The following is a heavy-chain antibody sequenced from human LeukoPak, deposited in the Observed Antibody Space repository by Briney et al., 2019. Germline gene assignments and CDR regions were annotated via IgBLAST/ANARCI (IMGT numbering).Heavy chain of an antibody. CDR3: ARELWGVADY. Sequence: SETLSLTCAVYGGSFSGYYWSWIRQPPGKGLEWIGEINHSGSTNYNPSLKSRVTISVDASKSQFSLRLNSVTAADTAVYFCARELWGVADYWGQGTLVTVSS. V-gene: IGHV4-34*01. J-gene: IGHJ4*02. D-gene: IGHD3-10*01. CDR2: INHSGST. CDR1: GGSFSGYY.